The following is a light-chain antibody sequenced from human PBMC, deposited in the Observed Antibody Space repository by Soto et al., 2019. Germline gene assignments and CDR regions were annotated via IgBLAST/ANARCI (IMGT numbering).Light chain of an antibody. J-gene: IGLJ3*02. V-gene: IGLV1-44*01. CDR1: SSNLGDNT. CDR3: ATWDDSLKGPV. CDR2: RNN. Sequence: QAVVTQPPSASGTPGQRVTISCSGSSSNLGDNTVNWYQQLPGTAPKLLIYRNNRRPSEVPDRFSGSKSGTSASLAISGLQSDDEADYYCATWDDSLKGPVFGGGTKLTVL.